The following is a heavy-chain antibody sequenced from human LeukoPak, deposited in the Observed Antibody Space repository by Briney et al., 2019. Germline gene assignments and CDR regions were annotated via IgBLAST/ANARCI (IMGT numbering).Heavy chain of an antibody. CDR2: INPSGGST. CDR1: GYTFTGYY. CDR3: ARDRLQNDYGLFYYYGMDV. V-gene: IGHV1-46*01. Sequence: GASVKVSCKASGYTFTGYYMHWVRQAPGQGLEWMGIINPSGGSTSYAQKFQGRVTMTRDTSTSTVYMELSSLRSEDTAVYYCARDRLQNDYGLFYYYGMDVWGQGTTVTVSS. J-gene: IGHJ6*02. D-gene: IGHD4-17*01.